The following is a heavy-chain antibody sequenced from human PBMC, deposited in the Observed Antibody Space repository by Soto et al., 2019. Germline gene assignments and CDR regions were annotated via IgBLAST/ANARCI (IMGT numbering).Heavy chain of an antibody. J-gene: IGHJ6*02. Sequence: PGESLKISCKGSVYSFTSYWISWVRQMPGKGLEWMGRIDPSDSYTNYSPSFQGHVTISADKSISTAYLQWSSLKASDTAMYYCASSRIAAYYYYGMDVWGQGTTVTVSS. V-gene: IGHV5-10-1*01. CDR2: IDPSDSYT. D-gene: IGHD6-13*01. CDR3: ASSRIAAYYYYGMDV. CDR1: VYSFTSYW.